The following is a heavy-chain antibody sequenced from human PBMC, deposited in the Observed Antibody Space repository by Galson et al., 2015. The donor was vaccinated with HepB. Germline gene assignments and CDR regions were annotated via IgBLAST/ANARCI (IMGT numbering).Heavy chain of an antibody. D-gene: IGHD6-19*01. J-gene: IGHJ6*02. V-gene: IGHV3-66*01. CDR1: GFTVGSNY. CDR2: IYFGGTT. Sequence: SLRLSCAASGFTVGSNYMSWVRQAPGKGLEWVSVIYFGGTTHHADSVKGRFTISRDKSNNTLYLQMNSLRAEDTAVYYCARDPGSGSGWYSGPGGMDVWGQGTTVTVSS. CDR3: ARDPGSGSGWYSGPGGMDV.